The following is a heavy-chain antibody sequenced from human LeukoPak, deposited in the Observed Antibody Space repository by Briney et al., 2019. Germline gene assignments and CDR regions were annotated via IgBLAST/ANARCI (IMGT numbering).Heavy chain of an antibody. J-gene: IGHJ5*02. Sequence: PSETLSLTCTVSGGSISSYYWGWIRQPPRKGLEWIGSIYHSGSTYYNPSLKSRVTISVDTSKNQFSLKLSSVTAADTAVYYCARYEFWSGSDNWFDPWGQGTLVTVSS. D-gene: IGHD3-3*01. CDR1: GGSISSYY. CDR2: IYHSGST. CDR3: ARYEFWSGSDNWFDP. V-gene: IGHV4-38-2*02.